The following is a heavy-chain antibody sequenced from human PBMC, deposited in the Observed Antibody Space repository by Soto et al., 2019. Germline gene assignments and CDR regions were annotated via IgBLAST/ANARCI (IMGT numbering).Heavy chain of an antibody. CDR2: IYYSGST. J-gene: IGHJ4*02. V-gene: IGHV4-59*01. Sequence: SETLSLTCTVSGGSISSYYWSWIRQPPGKGLEWIGYIYYSGSTNYNPSLKSRVTISVDTSKNQFSLKLSSVTAADTAVYYCARDPEAVAGFDYWGQGTLVTVSS. CDR3: ARDPEAVAGFDY. CDR1: GGSISSYY. D-gene: IGHD6-19*01.